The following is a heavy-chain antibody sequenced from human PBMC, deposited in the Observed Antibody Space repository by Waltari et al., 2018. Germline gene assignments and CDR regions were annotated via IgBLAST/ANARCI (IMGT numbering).Heavy chain of an antibody. CDR3: ARSSAGMPRWLGDY. J-gene: IGHJ4*02. V-gene: IGHV4-39*01. Sequence: QLQLQESGPGLVKPSETLSLSCSVSGDSISSSNYYWGWIRQPPGKGLEWIASGYYSGTTYYNPSLKIRVTISADTSRNQVYLRLTSVTATDTAVYYCARSSAGMPRWLGDYWGQGILVTVSS. CDR1: GDSISSSNYY. CDR2: GYYSGTT. D-gene: IGHD5-12*01.